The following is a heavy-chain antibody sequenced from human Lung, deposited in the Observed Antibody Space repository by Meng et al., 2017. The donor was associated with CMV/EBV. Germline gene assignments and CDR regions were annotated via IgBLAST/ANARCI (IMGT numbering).Heavy chain of an antibody. D-gene: IGHD3-10*01. Sequence: ASVKVSCKTSGYTFTGFYIHWVRQAPGQGLEWMGWINPNSGGREYAQKFQGRVTMTRDTSISTAYMELSRLRSDDTAVYYCARESGEDAFDIWGQGTMVTVSS. CDR2: INPNSGGR. J-gene: IGHJ3*02. CDR3: ARESGEDAFDI. CDR1: GYTFTGFY. V-gene: IGHV1-2*02.